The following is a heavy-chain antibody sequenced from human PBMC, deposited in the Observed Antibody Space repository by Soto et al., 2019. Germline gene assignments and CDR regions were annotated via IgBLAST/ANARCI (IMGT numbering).Heavy chain of an antibody. CDR2: ISYDGSNK. CDR3: ARAGDTAMGYFAY. CDR1: GFTFSSYA. V-gene: IGHV3-30-3*01. D-gene: IGHD5-18*01. J-gene: IGHJ4*02. Sequence: GGSLRLSCAASGFTFSSYAMHWVRQAPGKGLEWVAVISYDGSNKYYADSVKGRFTISRDNSKNTLYLQMNSLRAEDTAVYYCARAGDTAMGYFAYRGRGSLDT.